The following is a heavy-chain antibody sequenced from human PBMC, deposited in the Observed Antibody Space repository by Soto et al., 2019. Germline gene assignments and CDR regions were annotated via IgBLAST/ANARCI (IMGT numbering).Heavy chain of an antibody. Sequence: ESLKISCKGSGYSFTSYWLSWVRQMPVKGLEWLGRIDPSDSYTNYSPSFQGHVTISADKSISTAYLQWSSLKASGTAMYYCARHVQYYDLWRGYYPYDYGMDVWGQGTTVTVSS. J-gene: IGHJ6*02. CDR3: ARHVQYYDLWRGYYPYDYGMDV. D-gene: IGHD3-3*01. V-gene: IGHV5-10-1*01. CDR1: GYSFTSYW. CDR2: IDPSDSYT.